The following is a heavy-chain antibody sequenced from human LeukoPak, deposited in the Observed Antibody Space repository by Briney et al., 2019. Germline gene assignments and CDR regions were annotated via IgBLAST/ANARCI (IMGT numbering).Heavy chain of an antibody. CDR3: ARDLYDSSGYYSPGY. J-gene: IGHJ4*02. V-gene: IGHV3-33*01. CDR1: GFTFSSYG. D-gene: IGHD3-22*01. Sequence: RRSLRLSCAASGFTFSSYGMHWDRQAPGKGLEWVAVIWYDGSNKYYADSVKGRFTISRDNSKNTLYLQMNSLRAEDTAVYYCARDLYDSSGYYSPGYWGQGTLVTVSS. CDR2: IWYDGSNK.